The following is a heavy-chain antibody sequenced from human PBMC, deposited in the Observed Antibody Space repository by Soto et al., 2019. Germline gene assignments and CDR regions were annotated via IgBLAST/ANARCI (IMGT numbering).Heavy chain of an antibody. V-gene: IGHV4-39*02. Sequence: SDTLSLTCSVSGGSISYNSYYWGWIRQPPGKGLEWVGGIFYTGTTYYSPSLKDRVTISVDTSKNSFSLNLTSVTAADTAVYFRARLVVVAPVANAWGQGTLVTVSS. CDR1: GGSISYNSYY. CDR3: ARLVVVAPVANA. CDR2: IFYTGTT. J-gene: IGHJ5*02. D-gene: IGHD2-2*01.